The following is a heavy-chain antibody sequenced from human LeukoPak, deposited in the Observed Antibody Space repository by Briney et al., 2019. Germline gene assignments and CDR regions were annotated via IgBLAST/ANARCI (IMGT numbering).Heavy chain of an antibody. CDR1: GGTFSSYA. D-gene: IGHD3-10*01. V-gene: IGHV1-69*05. CDR2: IIPIFGTA. J-gene: IGHJ4*02. Sequence: GASVKVSCTASGGTFSSYAISWVRQAPGQGLEWMGGIIPIFGTANYAQKFQGRVTITTDESTSTAYMELSSLRSEDTAVYYCARDRNYYGSGSRPYYFDYWGQGTLVTVSS. CDR3: ARDRNYYGSGSRPYYFDY.